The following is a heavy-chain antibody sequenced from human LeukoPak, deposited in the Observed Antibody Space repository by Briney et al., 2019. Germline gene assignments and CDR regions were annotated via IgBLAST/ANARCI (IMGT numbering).Heavy chain of an antibody. V-gene: IGHV3-23*01. CDR1: GFTFSSYA. D-gene: IGHD4-17*01. J-gene: IGHJ3*02. Sequence: GGSLRLSCAASGFTFSSYAMSWVRQAPGKGLEWVSAISGSGGSTYYADSVKGRFTISRENSKNTLYLKMTRLRAEDTAVYYCAKVRGGNDYGDYWDAFDIWGQGTMVTVSS. CDR3: AKVRGGNDYGDYWDAFDI. CDR2: ISGSGGST.